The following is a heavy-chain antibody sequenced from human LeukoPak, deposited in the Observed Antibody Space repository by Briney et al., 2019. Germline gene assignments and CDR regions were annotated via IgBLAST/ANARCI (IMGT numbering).Heavy chain of an antibody. Sequence: PSETLSLTCTVSGGSISTTGYYWAWIRQPPGKGLEWIASIYYSGSTYYNPSLKSRVTISVDTSKNQFSLKLSSVTAADTAVYYCARGHYQTRMVYWGQGTLVTVSS. V-gene: IGHV4-39*07. CDR2: IYYSGST. CDR3: ARGHYQTRMVY. J-gene: IGHJ4*02. CDR1: GGSISTTGYY. D-gene: IGHD1-14*01.